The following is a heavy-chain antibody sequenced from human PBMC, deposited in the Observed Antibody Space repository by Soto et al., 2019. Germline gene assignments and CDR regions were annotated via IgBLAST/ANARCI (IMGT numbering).Heavy chain of an antibody. J-gene: IGHJ5*02. CDR2: IIPIFGTA. D-gene: IGHD6-13*01. CDR3: ARERSSSWSPWGYNWFDP. CDR1: GGTFSSYA. Sequence: GASVKVSCKASGGTFSSYAISWVRQAPGQGLEWMGGIIPIFGTANYAQKFQGRVTITADESTSTAYMELSSLRSEDTAVYYCARERSSSWSPWGYNWFDPWGQGTLVTVSS. V-gene: IGHV1-69*13.